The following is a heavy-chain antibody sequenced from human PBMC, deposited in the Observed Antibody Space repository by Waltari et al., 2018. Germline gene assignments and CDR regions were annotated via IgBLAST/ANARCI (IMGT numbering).Heavy chain of an antibody. CDR1: GYNFPIYD. Sequence: QVQLVQSGAEVKKPGASVKVSCQASGYNFPIYDMHWVRQAPGQGLEWMGMIKSSGDGTNYAQVFQGRVTMTRDTSTSAVYMELSSLRSEDTAIYYCAREQLRSAWKDRVDYYYYGLDVWGQGTTVIVSS. D-gene: IGHD1-1*01. CDR2: IKSSGDGT. V-gene: IGHV1-46*01. J-gene: IGHJ6*02. CDR3: AREQLRSAWKDRVDYYYYGLDV.